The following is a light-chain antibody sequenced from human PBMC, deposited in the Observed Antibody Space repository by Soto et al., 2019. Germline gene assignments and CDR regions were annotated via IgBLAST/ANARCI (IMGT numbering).Light chain of an antibody. CDR3: QVWDTSRVQVV. CDR1: NIGSIS. V-gene: IGLV3-21*02. J-gene: IGLJ3*02. Sequence: SYELTQPPSVSVAPGQTARITCGGDNIGSISVHWYQQKAGQAPVVVVYDDRDRPSGIPVRFSGSNSGNTATLTISWVEAGDEADYYCQVWDTSRVQVVFGGGTKLTVL. CDR2: DDR.